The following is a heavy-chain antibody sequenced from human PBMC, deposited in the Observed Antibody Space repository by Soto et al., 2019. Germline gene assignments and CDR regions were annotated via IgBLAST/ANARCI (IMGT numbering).Heavy chain of an antibody. CDR2: IIPIFGTA. V-gene: IGHV1-69*13. D-gene: IGHD1-26*01. CDR3: ASRPYSGSYILRY. Sequence: SVKVSCKASGGTFSSYAISWVRQAPGQGLEWMGGIIPIFGTANYAQKFQGRVTITADESTSTAYMELSSLRSEDTAVYYCASRPYSGSYILRYWGDGTLVTVSS. CDR1: GGTFSSYA. J-gene: IGHJ4*01.